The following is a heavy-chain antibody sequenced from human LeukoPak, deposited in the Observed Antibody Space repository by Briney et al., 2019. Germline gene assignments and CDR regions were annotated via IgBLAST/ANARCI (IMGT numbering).Heavy chain of an antibody. CDR2: ISSSGSTI. CDR3: AGGGYDWDY. V-gene: IGHV3-11*01. J-gene: IGHJ4*02. CDR1: GFTFSDYY. Sequence: PGVSVRLSCAASGFTFSDYYMSGIRQAPGKGLEWLSFISSSGSTIYYTDTVRCRFTISRNNAKNSLYLQMNSLGAGDTAVYYCAGGGYDWDYWGQGILVTVSS. D-gene: IGHD5-12*01.